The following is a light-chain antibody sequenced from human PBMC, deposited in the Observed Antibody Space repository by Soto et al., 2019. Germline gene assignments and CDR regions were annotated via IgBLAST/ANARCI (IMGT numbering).Light chain of an antibody. CDR3: SSYTSSSSYV. CDR1: SSDVGTYNS. CDR2: DVS. V-gene: IGLV2-14*01. Sequence: QSALTQPASVSGXPGQSITISCTGTSSDVGTYNSVSWYQQYPGKAPKLMIHDVSNRPSGVSNRFSGSKSGNTASLTISGLQAEDEADYYCSSYTSSSSYVFGSGTKVTVL. J-gene: IGLJ1*01.